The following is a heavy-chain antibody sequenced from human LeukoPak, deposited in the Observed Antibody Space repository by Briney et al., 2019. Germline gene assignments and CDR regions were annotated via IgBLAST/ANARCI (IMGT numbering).Heavy chain of an antibody. V-gene: IGHV4-59*01. CDR1: GASISSYY. CDR2: IYYTGST. CDR3: ARVKAVPDTPIWFDP. Sequence: PSETLSLTCTVSGASISSYYWSWIRQPPGKGLEWIGYIYYTGSTNYNPSLKSRATISVGTSKNQFSLKLTSVTAADTAMYYCARVKAVPDTPIWFDPWGQGTLVTVSS. D-gene: IGHD6-19*01. J-gene: IGHJ5*02.